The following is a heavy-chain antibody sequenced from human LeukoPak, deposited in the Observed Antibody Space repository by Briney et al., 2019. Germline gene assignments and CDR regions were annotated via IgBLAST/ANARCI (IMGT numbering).Heavy chain of an antibody. CDR3: ARDIGGAYYYYGMDV. CDR2: IRSSGTTT. V-gene: IGHV3-48*04. J-gene: IGHJ6*02. D-gene: IGHD3-16*01. Sequence: GGSLRLSCAASGFTFTTYSMNWVRQAPGRGLEWLSYIRSSGTTTYYADSVKGRFTISRDNAKNLLFLQMNSLRVEDTAVYYCARDIGGAYYYYGMDVWGQGTTVTVSS. CDR1: GFTFTTYS.